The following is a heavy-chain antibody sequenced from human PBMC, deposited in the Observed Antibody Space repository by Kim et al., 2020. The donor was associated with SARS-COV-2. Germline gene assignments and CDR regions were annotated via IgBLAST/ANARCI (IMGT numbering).Heavy chain of an antibody. CDR2: TYYRSKWYN. J-gene: IGHJ6*02. CDR1: GDSVSSNSAA. V-gene: IGHV6-1*01. D-gene: IGHD5-12*01. CDR3: ARDRGYPLYGMDV. Sequence: SQTLSLTCAISGDSVSSNSAAWNWIRQYPSRGLEWLGRTYYRSKWYNDYAVSVKSRITINPDTSKNQFSLQLNSVTPEDTAVYYCARDRGYPLYGMDVWGQGTTVTVSS.